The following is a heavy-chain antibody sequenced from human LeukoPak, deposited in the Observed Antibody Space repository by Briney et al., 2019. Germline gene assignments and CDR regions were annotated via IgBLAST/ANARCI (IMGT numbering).Heavy chain of an antibody. CDR3: TRDGQRTGENLDY. CDR1: GFTFSVYE. J-gene: IGHJ4*02. D-gene: IGHD6-25*01. Sequence: GGSLRLSCAASGFTFSVYEMNWVRQAPGKGLEWVAVISYDGRNTDYADSVKGRLTISRDISKNTLYLQMNSLRLEDTALYYCTRDGQRTGENLDYWGQGTLVTVSS. CDR2: ISYDGRNT. V-gene: IGHV3-30*04.